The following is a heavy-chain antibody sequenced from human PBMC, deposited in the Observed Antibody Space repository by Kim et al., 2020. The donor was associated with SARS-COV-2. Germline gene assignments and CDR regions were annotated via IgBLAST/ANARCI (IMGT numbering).Heavy chain of an antibody. CDR3: ARNDDYGGNSYQWIGMDV. V-gene: IGHV3-53*01. CDR1: GFTVKNFY. Sequence: GGSLRLSCAASGFTVKNFYMTWVRQAPGKGLEWVSILYTAGGRYYADSVRGRFTISKDNYKNTLYLQMNSLRAEDTAVYYCARNDDYGGNSYQWIGMDV. D-gene: IGHD4-17*01. J-gene: IGHJ6*01. CDR2: LYTAGGR.